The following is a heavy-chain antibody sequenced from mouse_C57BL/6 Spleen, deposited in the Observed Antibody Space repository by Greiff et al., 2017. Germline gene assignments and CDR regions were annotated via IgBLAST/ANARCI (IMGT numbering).Heavy chain of an antibody. CDR2: IDPETGGT. V-gene: IGHV1-15*01. J-gene: IGHJ1*03. D-gene: IGHD3-3*01. CDR1: GYTFTDYE. CDR3: TKGTGGWYFDV. Sequence: VQLQQSGAELVRPGASVTLSCKASGYTFTDYEMHWVKQTPVHGLEWIGAIDPETGGTAYNQKFKGKAILTADKSSSTAYMELRSLTSEDSAVYYCTKGTGGWYFDVWGTGTTVTVSS.